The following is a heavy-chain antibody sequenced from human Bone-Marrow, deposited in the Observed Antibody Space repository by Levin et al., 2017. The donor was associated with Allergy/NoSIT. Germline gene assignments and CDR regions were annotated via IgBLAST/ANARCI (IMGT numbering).Heavy chain of an antibody. J-gene: IGHJ5*02. CDR1: GFTFSSYA. D-gene: IGHD6-25*01. CDR2: MSYDVNNK. Sequence: PGGSLRLSCAASGFTFSSYAMQWVRQAPGKGLEWVAFMSYDVNNKYYGDSVKGRFTISRDNSNNTLYLQMKSLRPEDTAVYYCARLRGSISAPNWFDPWGQGTLVTVSA. V-gene: IGHV3-30*04. CDR3: ARLRGSISAPNWFDP.